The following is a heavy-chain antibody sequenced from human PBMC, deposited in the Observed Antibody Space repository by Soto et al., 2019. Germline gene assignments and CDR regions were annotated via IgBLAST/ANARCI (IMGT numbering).Heavy chain of an antibody. Sequence: EVQLVESGGGLVKPGGSLRLSCAASGFTFSSYSMNWVRQAPGKGLEWVSSISSSSSYIYYADSVKGRFTISRDNAKNSRYLQMNSLRAEDTAVYYCARDPPYSSSSYYMDVWGKGTTVTVSS. J-gene: IGHJ6*03. CDR1: GFTFSSYS. CDR3: ARDPPYSSSSYYMDV. D-gene: IGHD6-6*01. V-gene: IGHV3-21*01. CDR2: ISSSSSYI.